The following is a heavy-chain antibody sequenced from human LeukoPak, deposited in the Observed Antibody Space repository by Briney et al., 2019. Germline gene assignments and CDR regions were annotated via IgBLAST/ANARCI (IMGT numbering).Heavy chain of an antibody. CDR1: GFTFKSHS. J-gene: IGHJ4*02. V-gene: IGHV3-21*01. D-gene: IGHD1-26*01. CDR3: ARGRYSGSYQFDY. Sequence: GGSLRLSCTASGFTFKSHSMNWVRQATGKGLEWVSSISSSSSYIYYADSAKGRYTISRDNAKNSLYLQMNSLSAEDTAVSYCARGRYSGSYQFDYWGQGTLVTVSS. CDR2: ISSSSSYI.